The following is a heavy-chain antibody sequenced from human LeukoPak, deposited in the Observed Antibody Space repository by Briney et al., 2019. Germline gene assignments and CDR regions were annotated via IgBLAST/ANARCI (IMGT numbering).Heavy chain of an antibody. CDR2: IGASGGVS. Sequence: GGSLRLSCAVPGFTFSSYAMFWVRQAPGEGLQWVSGIGASGGVSYHADSVKGRFTISRDNSENTLYLQMNNLRAEDTAIHYCAKVPYSDYGSGRPPFMDVWGQGTTVAVSS. CDR1: GFTFSSYA. J-gene: IGHJ6*02. D-gene: IGHD3-10*01. CDR3: AKVPYSDYGSGRPPFMDV. V-gene: IGHV3-23*01.